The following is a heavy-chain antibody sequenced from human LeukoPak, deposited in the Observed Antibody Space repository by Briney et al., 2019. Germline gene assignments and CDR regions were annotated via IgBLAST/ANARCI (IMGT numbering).Heavy chain of an antibody. Sequence: PSETLSLTCAVYGGSFSGYYWSWIRQPPGKGLEWIGEINHSGSTNYNPSLKSRVTISVDTSKNQLSLKLSSVTAADTAVYYCARGRGSGWYFYYYMDVWGKGTTVTVSS. CDR2: INHSGST. J-gene: IGHJ6*03. D-gene: IGHD6-19*01. CDR1: GGSFSGYY. CDR3: ARGRGSGWYFYYYMDV. V-gene: IGHV4-34*01.